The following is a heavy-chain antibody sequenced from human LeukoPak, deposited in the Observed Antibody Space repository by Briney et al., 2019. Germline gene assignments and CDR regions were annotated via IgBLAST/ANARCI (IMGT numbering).Heavy chain of an antibody. V-gene: IGHV3-33*01. J-gene: IGHJ5*02. D-gene: IGHD6-19*01. Sequence: GGSLRLSCAASGFTFRNYAMHWVRQAPGKGLEWVAVIWHDGGEKHYEDSVKGRFTISRDNSKNTLYLQMNSLRADDTALYYCARGWALAGNPNWFDPWGQGTLVTVSS. CDR1: GFTFRNYA. CDR2: IWHDGGEK. CDR3: ARGWALAGNPNWFDP.